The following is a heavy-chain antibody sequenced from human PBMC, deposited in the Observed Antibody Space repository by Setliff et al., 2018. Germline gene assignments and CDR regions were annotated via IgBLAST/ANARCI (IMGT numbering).Heavy chain of an antibody. Sequence: LSLTCTVSGGSISSGSYYWSWIRQPVGKGLEWIGHIYTSGSTNYNPSLKSRVTISVDTSKNQFSLKLSSVTAADTAVYYCARSRAAANDYWGQGTLVTV. CDR1: GGSISSGSYY. D-gene: IGHD6-13*01. J-gene: IGHJ4*02. CDR3: ARSRAAANDY. CDR2: IYTSGST. V-gene: IGHV4-61*09.